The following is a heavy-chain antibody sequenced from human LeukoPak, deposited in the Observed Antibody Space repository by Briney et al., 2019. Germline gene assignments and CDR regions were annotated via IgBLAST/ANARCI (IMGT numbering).Heavy chain of an antibody. CDR2: IYYSGSA. V-gene: IGHV4-59*08. CDR3: ARSYYDYFDS. CDR1: GGSISSYY. D-gene: IGHD2/OR15-2a*01. J-gene: IGHJ4*02. Sequence: SETLSLTCTVSGGSISSYYWSWIRQPPGKGLEWIGYIYYSGSANYNASLKSRVTISVDTSKNQFSLKLSSVTAADTAVYFCARSYYDYFDSWGQGTLVTVSS.